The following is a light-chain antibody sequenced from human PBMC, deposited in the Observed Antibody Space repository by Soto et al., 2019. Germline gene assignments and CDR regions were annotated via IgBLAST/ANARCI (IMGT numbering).Light chain of an antibody. CDR3: QQYYSTPFT. CDR1: QSVLYSSNNKNY. CDR2: WAS. J-gene: IGKJ3*01. Sequence: IVMTQSPDSLAVSLGERATINCKSSQSVLYSSNNKNYLAWYQQKPGQPPKLLIYWASTRESGVPDRFSGSGSGTDFTLTNSSLQAEDVAVYYCQQYYSTPFTFGPGTKVDIK. V-gene: IGKV4-1*01.